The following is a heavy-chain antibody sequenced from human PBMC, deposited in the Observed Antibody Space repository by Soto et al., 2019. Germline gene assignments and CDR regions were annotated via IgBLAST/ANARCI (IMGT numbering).Heavy chain of an antibody. CDR1: GASISSGGYY. Sequence: QVQLLESGPGLVKPSQTLSLICNISGASISSGGYYWSWIRQRPGGGLEWLGFIYYSGIPHYNPSLKSRATISVDTSKNQFSLKLISVTAADTAVYYCARTEWIQLWFDYWGQGALVTVS. CDR2: IYYSGIP. D-gene: IGHD5-18*01. J-gene: IGHJ4*02. V-gene: IGHV4-31*03. CDR3: ARTEWIQLWFDY.